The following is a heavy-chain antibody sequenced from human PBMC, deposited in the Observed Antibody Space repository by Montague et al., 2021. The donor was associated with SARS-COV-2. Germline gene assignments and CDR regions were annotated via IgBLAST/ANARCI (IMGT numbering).Heavy chain of an antibody. J-gene: IGHJ6*02. CDR2: ISHEGSYK. D-gene: IGHD3-9*01. CDR1: GFTFSSYA. V-gene: IGHV3-30*04. CDR3: ARDLESTGYFDPYYYHGMDV. Sequence: SLRLSCAASGFTFSSYALHWVRQAPGKGLEWVADISHEGSYKYYADSVKGRFTISRDNSKNTLYLDMNSLRAEDTALYYCARDLESTGYFDPYYYHGMDVWGQGTTVTFSS.